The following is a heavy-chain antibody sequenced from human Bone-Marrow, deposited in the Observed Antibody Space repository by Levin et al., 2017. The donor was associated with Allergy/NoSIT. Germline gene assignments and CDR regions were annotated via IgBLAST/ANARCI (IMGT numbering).Heavy chain of an antibody. Sequence: ASVKVSCKGSGYSFDTYWITWVRQMPGKGLEWMGRIDPSDSDSTYRPSFQGHVTMSIDKSTSTAYLQWSSLKASDTAIYYCARQSTRNGWFNDAFDIWGQGTMVTVSS. J-gene: IGHJ3*02. V-gene: IGHV5-10-1*01. CDR2: IDPSDSDS. D-gene: IGHD6-19*01. CDR1: GYSFDTYW. CDR3: ARQSTRNGWFNDAFDI.